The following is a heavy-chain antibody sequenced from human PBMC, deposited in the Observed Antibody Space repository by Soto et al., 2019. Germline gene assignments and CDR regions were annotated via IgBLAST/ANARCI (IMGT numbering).Heavy chain of an antibody. CDR3: ATSLAVQLGYYGMDV. J-gene: IGHJ6*02. Sequence: PGGALRLSGAASVFTFSSYSLNWVRQGPGKGLEWVSSISGGGRDIKYGDSVKGRFIISRDNAMDSLHLQMYSLRADDTAIYFCATSLAVQLGYYGMDVWGPGTTVTVSS. D-gene: IGHD6-6*01. CDR2: ISGGGRDI. V-gene: IGHV3-21*01. CDR1: VFTFSSYS.